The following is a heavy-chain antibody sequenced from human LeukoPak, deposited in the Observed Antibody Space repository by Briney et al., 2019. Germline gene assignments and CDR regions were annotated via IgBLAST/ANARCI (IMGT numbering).Heavy chain of an antibody. CDR1: GYTFTGYY. CDR2: INPNSCGT. D-gene: IGHD3-10*01. J-gene: IGHJ5*02. Sequence: ASVTVSCKASGYTFTGYYMHWVRQAAGQGLEWMGWINPNSCGTNYVQKFHGRVSMARDTPISTAYMELSRLRSDDTAVYYCARDGYYGSGAGHWFDPWGQGTLVTVSS. CDR3: ARDGYYGSGAGHWFDP. V-gene: IGHV1-2*02.